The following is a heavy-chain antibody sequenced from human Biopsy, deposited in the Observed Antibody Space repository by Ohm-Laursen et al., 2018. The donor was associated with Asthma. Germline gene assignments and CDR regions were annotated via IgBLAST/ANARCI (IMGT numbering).Heavy chain of an antibody. Sequence: SLRLSCSASGFAVSRDYMFWVRQAPGKGLEWASVIYSGGTSHTADSVRGRFTISRDYSKNTLYLQMHSLRAEDTAVYYCARGWNCGGDCYSLDSWGQGTLVTVSS. D-gene: IGHD2-21*02. CDR3: ARGWNCGGDCYSLDS. V-gene: IGHV3-53*01. CDR2: IYSGGTS. CDR1: GFAVSRDY. J-gene: IGHJ4*02.